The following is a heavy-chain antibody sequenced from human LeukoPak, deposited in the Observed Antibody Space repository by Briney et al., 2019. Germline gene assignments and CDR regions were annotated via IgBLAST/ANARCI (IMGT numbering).Heavy chain of an antibody. CDR1: GYTFTGYY. D-gene: IGHD1-20*01. CDR3: SRQITGTLSNWFGP. V-gene: IGHV1-2*02. J-gene: IGHJ5*02. Sequence: ASVKVSCKASGYTFTGYYMHWVRQAPGQGLEWMGWINPNSGGTNYAQKFQGRVTMTRDTSISTAYMALSRLRSDDTALYYFSRQITGTLSNWFGPWGQGTLVTVSS. CDR2: INPNSGGT.